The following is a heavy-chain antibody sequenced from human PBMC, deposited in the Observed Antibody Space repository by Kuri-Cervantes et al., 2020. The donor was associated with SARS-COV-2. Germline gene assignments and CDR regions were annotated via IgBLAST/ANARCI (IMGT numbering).Heavy chain of an antibody. V-gene: IGHV3-23*01. J-gene: IGHJ4*02. CDR2: ISGSGGST. CDR1: GFTFSSYA. Sequence: GGSLRLSCAASGFTFSSYAMSWVRQAPGKGLEWVSAISGSGGSTYYADSVKGRFTISRDNAKNSLYLQMNSLRDEDKAVYYCARGPSYGDYGWVRYWGQGTLVTVSS. D-gene: IGHD4-17*01. CDR3: ARGPSYGDYGWVRY.